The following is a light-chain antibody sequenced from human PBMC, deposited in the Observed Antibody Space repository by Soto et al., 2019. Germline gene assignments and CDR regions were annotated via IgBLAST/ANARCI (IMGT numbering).Light chain of an antibody. CDR1: QSISSY. V-gene: IGKV3-11*01. CDR3: QHRSTWPYT. CDR2: DAS. Sequence: EIVLTQSPATLSLSPGERATLSCRASQSISSYLAWYQQKPGQAPRLLISDASNRATGIPARFSGSGSGTDFTLTISCLEPEDFAVYYCQHRSTWPYTFGQGTKLEIK. J-gene: IGKJ2*01.